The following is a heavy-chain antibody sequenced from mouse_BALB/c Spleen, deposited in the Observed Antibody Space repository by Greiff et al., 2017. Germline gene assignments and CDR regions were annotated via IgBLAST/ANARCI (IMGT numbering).Heavy chain of an antibody. CDR3: ARTNGYYGWFAY. D-gene: IGHD2-3*01. Sequence: VHLVESGAELAKPGASVKMSCKASGYTFTSYWMHWVKQRPGQGLEWIGYINPSTGYTEYNQKFKDKATLTADKSSSTAYMQLSSLTSEDSAVYYCARTNGYYGWFAYWGQGTLVTVSA. J-gene: IGHJ3*01. CDR2: INPSTGYT. V-gene: IGHV1-7*01. CDR1: GYTFTSYW.